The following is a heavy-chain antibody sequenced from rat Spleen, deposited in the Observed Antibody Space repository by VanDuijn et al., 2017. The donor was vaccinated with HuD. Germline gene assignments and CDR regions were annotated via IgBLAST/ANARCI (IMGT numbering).Heavy chain of an antibody. J-gene: IGHJ3*01. D-gene: IGHD1-5*01. CDR3: SRDEYRNNWGFAY. CDR1: GLSLTSNS. V-gene: IGHV2-47*01. Sequence: QVQLTESGPGLVQPSQTLSLTCTVSGLSLTSNSVSWLRQPPGKGLEWIAAISSGGDTYYSSAIKSRLSISRDTSKNQVFLKMNSLQTEDTAIYFVSRDEYRNNWGFAYWGQGTLVTVSS. CDR2: ISSGGDT.